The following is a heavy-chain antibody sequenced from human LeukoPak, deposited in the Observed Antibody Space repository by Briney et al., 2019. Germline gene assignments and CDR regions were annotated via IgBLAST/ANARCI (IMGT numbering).Heavy chain of an antibody. CDR1: GFTLRSYT. CDR3: ARDRGYGDHPSWLDP. V-gene: IGHV3-21*01. D-gene: IGHD5-12*01. CDR2: IGISSNKI. Sequence: GGSLRLSCAASGFTLRSYTMNWVRQAPGKGLEWVSSIGISSNKIYYADSVKGRFIISRDNAKNSVYLQMNSLRAEDTAVYCCARDRGYGDHPSWLDPWGQGTQVTVSS. J-gene: IGHJ5*02.